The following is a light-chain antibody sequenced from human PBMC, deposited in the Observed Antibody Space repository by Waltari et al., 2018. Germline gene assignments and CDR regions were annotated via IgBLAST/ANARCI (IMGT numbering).Light chain of an antibody. CDR1: SGPSSNI. V-gene: IGLV4-69*01. CDR2: VNSDGSH. Sequence: QLVLTQSPSASASLGASVKLTCTLSSGPSSNIIAWHQQQPEKGPRYVMKVNSDGSHSKGDEIPDRFSGSSSGAERYLTISSLQSEDEADYYCQTGGHGTWVFGGGTKLTVL. J-gene: IGLJ3*02. CDR3: QTGGHGTWV.